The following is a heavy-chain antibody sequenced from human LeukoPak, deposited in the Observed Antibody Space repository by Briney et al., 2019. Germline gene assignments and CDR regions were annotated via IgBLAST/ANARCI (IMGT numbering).Heavy chain of an antibody. CDR2: ISGNGLQT. CDR3: AKDANYLDSSGYFIPFDY. V-gene: IGHV3-23*01. Sequence: GGSLRLSCSASGFTFSRFAMTWVRHLPGKGLEWVSTISGNGLQTFYADSVKGRFSASRDNSVNIVYLQMDSLRADDSALYSCAKDANYLDSSGYFIPFDYWGPGTLVTVAS. CDR1: GFTFSRFA. D-gene: IGHD3-22*01. J-gene: IGHJ4*02.